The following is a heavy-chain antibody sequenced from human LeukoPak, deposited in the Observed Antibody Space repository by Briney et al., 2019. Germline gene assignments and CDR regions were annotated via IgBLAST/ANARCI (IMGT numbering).Heavy chain of an antibody. J-gene: IGHJ4*02. V-gene: IGHV1-69*06. CDR2: IIPIFGTA. CDR1: GGTFSSYA. CDR3: AKTWYSTSMDY. D-gene: IGHD6-6*01. Sequence: SVKVSCKASGGTFSSYAISWVRQAPGQGLEWMGGIIPIFGTANYAQKFQGRVTITADKSTSTAYMELSSLRSEDTAVYYCAKTWYSTSMDYWGQGTLVAVSS.